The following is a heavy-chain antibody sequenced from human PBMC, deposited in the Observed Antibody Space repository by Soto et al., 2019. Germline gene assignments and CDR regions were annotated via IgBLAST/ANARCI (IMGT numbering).Heavy chain of an antibody. D-gene: IGHD2-2*01. Sequence: SETLSLTCTVSGGSINSVGYYWVWIRQPPGKGLEWIGSIYYSGTTDYNPSLTSRVTISVDTSKNRFSLKLSSVTAADTAVYYCAKRRVVPTARYYHYGMDVWGQGTTVTVSS. CDR1: GGSINSVGYY. V-gene: IGHV4-39*01. CDR2: IYYSGTT. CDR3: AKRRVVPTARYYHYGMDV. J-gene: IGHJ6*02.